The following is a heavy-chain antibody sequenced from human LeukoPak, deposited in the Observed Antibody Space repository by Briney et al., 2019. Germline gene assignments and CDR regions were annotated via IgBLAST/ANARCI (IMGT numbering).Heavy chain of an antibody. Sequence: GGSLRLSCAASGFTFSSSAMNWVRQAPGKGLEWVSVISVSGGATYYADSVKGRFTISRDNSKNTVYLQMNSLRAEDTAVYYCARARGVSTGYRPIDYWGQGTLVTVSS. J-gene: IGHJ4*02. D-gene: IGHD3-22*01. CDR1: GFTFSSSA. CDR3: ARARGVSTGYRPIDY. CDR2: ISVSGGAT. V-gene: IGHV3-23*01.